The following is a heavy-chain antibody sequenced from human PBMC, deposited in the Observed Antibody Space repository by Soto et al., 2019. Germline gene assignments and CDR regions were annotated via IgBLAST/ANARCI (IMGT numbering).Heavy chain of an antibody. D-gene: IGHD2-15*01. J-gene: IGHJ5*02. CDR2: ISSSSSTI. Sequence: GGSLRLSCAASGFTFSSYSMHWVRQAPGKGLQWVSYISSSSSTIYYADSVKGRFTISRDNAENSLYLQMNSLRAEDTAVYYCARDLPRCSDATCWDSWGQGTLVTVSS. CDR3: ARDLPRCSDATCWDS. V-gene: IGHV3-48*01. CDR1: GFTFSSYS.